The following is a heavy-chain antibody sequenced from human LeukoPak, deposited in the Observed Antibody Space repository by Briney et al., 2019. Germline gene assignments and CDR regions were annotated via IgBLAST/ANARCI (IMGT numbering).Heavy chain of an antibody. J-gene: IGHJ3*02. Sequence: GGCLRLSCAASGFTFSSYAMSWVRQAPGKGLEWVSAINGSGGSTYYADSVKGRFTISRDNSKNTLYLQMNSLRAEDTAVYYCAKEVVEYCSSTSCYGAFDIWGQGTMVTVSS. CDR3: AKEVVEYCSSTSCYGAFDI. CDR2: INGSGGST. CDR1: GFTFSSYA. V-gene: IGHV3-23*01. D-gene: IGHD2-2*01.